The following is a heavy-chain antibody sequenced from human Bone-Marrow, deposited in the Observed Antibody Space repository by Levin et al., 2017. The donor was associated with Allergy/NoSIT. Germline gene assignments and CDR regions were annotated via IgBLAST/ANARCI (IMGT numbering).Heavy chain of an antibody. Sequence: SETLSLTCVVSGGSVISNTYWSWVRQPPGKGLEWIGETYQSVTTNYNPSLRSRVTISLDKSRNQFSLKLRSVTAADTAVYYCVRVDNSYWDAPREWGQGMLVTVSS. D-gene: IGHD2-21*01. V-gene: IGHV4-4*02. CDR3: VRVDNSYWDAPRE. CDR2: TYQSVTT. J-gene: IGHJ4*02. CDR1: GGSVISNTY.